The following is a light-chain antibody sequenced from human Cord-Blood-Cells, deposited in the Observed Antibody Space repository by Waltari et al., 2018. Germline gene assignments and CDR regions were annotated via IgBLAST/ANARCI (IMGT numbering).Light chain of an antibody. Sequence: QSALTQPASVSGSPGQSITISCTGTSSDVGSYNLVSWYQQHPGKAPKRLIYEGSERASGGSNRFAGSNAGNTACLTISGLQDEDEADYYCCSYAGSSTWVFGGGTKLTVL. V-gene: IGLV2-23*01. CDR2: EGS. CDR1: SSDVGSYNL. CDR3: CSYAGSSTWV. J-gene: IGLJ3*02.